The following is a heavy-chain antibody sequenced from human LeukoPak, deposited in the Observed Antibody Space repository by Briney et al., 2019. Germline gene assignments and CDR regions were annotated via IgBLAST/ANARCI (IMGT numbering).Heavy chain of an antibody. D-gene: IGHD3-22*01. CDR3: AKGQGNYYDSSGYYVGFVCFDY. CDR1: GFTFSSYA. J-gene: IGHJ4*02. Sequence: GGSLRLSCAASGFTFSSYAMSWVRQAPGKGLEWVSAISGSGGSTYYADSVKGRFTISRDNSKNTLYLQMNSLRAEDTAVYYCAKGQGNYYDSSGYYVGFVCFDYWGQGTLAAVSS. V-gene: IGHV3-23*01. CDR2: ISGSGGST.